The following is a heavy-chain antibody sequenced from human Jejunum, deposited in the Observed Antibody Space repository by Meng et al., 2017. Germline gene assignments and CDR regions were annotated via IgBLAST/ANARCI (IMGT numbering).Heavy chain of an antibody. V-gene: IGHV3-74*01. CDR1: GFTSGRHA. CDR2: INSDGSST. CDR3: ARGYVGYGNFDY. J-gene: IGHJ4*02. Sequence: GESLKISCAASGFTSGRHAMNWVRQAPGRGLVWVSRINSDGSSTSYADSVKGRFTISRDNAKNTLYLQMNSLRAEDTAVYYCARGYVGYGNFDYWGQGTLVTVSS. D-gene: IGHD5-12*01.